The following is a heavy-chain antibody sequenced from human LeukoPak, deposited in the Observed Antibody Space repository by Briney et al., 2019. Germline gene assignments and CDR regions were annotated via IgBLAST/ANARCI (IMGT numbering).Heavy chain of an antibody. D-gene: IGHD6-13*01. J-gene: IGHJ4*02. CDR3: ARLQQLVELDY. Sequence: GESLKISCKGSGYSFPNYWIAWVRQMPGKGLEWMGIIYPRDSDTRYSPSFEGQVTISADKSISTAYLQWSSLKASDTAMYYCARLQQLVELDYWGQGTLVTVSS. V-gene: IGHV5-51*01. CDR1: GYSFPNYW. CDR2: IYPRDSDT.